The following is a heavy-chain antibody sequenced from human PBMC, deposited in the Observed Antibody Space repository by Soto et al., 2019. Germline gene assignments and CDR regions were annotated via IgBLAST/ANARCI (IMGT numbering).Heavy chain of an antibody. J-gene: IGHJ5*02. CDR2: ISGTGVNT. CDR3: AKDSVHNLYRTSSSEDCFRX. D-gene: IGHD6-6*01. CDR1: GFIFSSYA. Sequence: PSGSLRLSFEASGFIFSSYAITWVRQAPGKGLEWVSTISGTGVNTYYADSVKGRFTVSRDNSKNTVWLQMKSLRAADSSVYYCAKDSVHNLYRTSSSEDCFRXWGQATLVTVSX. V-gene: IGHV3-23*01.